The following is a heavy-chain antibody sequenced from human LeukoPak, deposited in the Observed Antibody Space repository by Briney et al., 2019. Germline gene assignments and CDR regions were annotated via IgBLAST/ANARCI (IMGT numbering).Heavy chain of an antibody. CDR3: ARDTRAAGWYLDY. J-gene: IGHJ4*02. CDR2: IYYSGST. V-gene: IGHV4-59*01. Sequence: SETLSLTCTVSGGSISSYYWSWIRQPPGKGLEWIGYIYYSGSTNYNPSLTSRVTISVDTSKNQFSLKLSSVTAADTAVYYCARDTRAAGWYLDYWGQGTLVTVSS. D-gene: IGHD6-19*01. CDR1: GGSISSYY.